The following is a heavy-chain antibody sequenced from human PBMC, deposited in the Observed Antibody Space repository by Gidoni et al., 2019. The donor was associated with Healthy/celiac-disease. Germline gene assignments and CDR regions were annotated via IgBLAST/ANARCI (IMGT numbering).Heavy chain of an antibody. CDR1: GYTFTSYD. J-gene: IGHJ4*02. CDR2: MNPNSGNT. V-gene: IGHV1-8*01. CDR3: ARGPLFSYDSSGYYPDHY. Sequence: QVQLVQSGAEVKKPGASVKVSCKASGYTFTSYDINWVRQATGQGLEWMGWMNPNSGNTGYAQKFQGRVTMTRNTSISTAYMELSSLRSEDTAVYYCARGPLFSYDSSGYYPDHYWGQGTLVTVSS. D-gene: IGHD3-22*01.